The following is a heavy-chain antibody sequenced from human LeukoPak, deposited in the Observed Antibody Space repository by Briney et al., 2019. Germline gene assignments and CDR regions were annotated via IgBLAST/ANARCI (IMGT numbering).Heavy chain of an antibody. D-gene: IGHD6-19*01. CDR2: ISSGSSYI. J-gene: IGHJ4*02. V-gene: IGHV3-21*04. Sequence: GGSLRLSCAASGFTFSSFGINWVRQAPGKGLEWVSSISSGSSYIYYADSVKGRFTISRDNAKNSLYLQMNSLRAEDTAVYYCAKDQDIAVAGQFDYWGQGTLVTVSS. CDR3: AKDQDIAVAGQFDY. CDR1: GFTFSSFG.